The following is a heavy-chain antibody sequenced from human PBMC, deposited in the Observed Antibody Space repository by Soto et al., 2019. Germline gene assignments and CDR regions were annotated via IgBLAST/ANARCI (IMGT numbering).Heavy chain of an antibody. CDR2: ISYDGSYK. D-gene: IGHD5-18*01. J-gene: IGHJ6*02. V-gene: IGHV3-30*18. Sequence: QVQLVESGGGVVQPGRSLRLSCAASGFTFDNYGMHWVRQAPGKGLEWVSGISYDGSYKYYADSVKGRFIISRDNPKNTLYLQMNSLRTEDTAVYYCAKELSPSYGYTRYYFYGMDVWGPGTTVTVSS. CDR3: AKELSPSYGYTRYYFYGMDV. CDR1: GFTFDNYG.